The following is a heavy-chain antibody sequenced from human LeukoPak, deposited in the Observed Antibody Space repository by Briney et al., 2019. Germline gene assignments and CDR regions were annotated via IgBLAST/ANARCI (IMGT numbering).Heavy chain of an antibody. CDR3: AASTKHTAMVDY. J-gene: IGHJ4*02. Sequence: GGSLRLSCAASGFTFSSYSMNWVRKAPGKGLEWVSSIGSSSSYIYYADSVKGRFTISRDNAKNSLYLQMNSLRAEDTAVYYCAASTKHTAMVDYWGQGTLVTVSS. CDR2: IGSSSSYI. CDR1: GFTFSSYS. V-gene: IGHV3-21*01. D-gene: IGHD5-18*01.